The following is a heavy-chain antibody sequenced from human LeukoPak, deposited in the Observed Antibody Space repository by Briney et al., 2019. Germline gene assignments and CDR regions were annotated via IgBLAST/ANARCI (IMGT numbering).Heavy chain of an antibody. D-gene: IGHD1-26*01. CDR1: GGSISSSSYY. V-gene: IGHV4-39*07. CDR2: IYYSGST. J-gene: IGHJ5*02. CDR3: ARVSWERGPNWFDP. Sequence: PLETLSLTCTVSGGSISSSSYYWGWIRQPPGKGLEWIGSIYYSGSTYYNPSLKSRVTISVDTSKNQFSLKLSSVTAADTAVYYCARVSWERGPNWFDPWGQGTLVTVSS.